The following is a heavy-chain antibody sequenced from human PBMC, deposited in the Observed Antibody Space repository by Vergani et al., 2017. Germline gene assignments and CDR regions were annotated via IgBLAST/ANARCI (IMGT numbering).Heavy chain of an antibody. J-gene: IGHJ4*02. CDR1: GFTFSSYS. CDR2: ISSSSSYI. Sequence: EVQLVESGGGLVKPGGSLRLSCAASGFTFSSYSMNWVRQAPGKGLEWVSSISSSSSYIYYADSVKGRFTISRDNAKNSLYLQMNSLRAEDTAVYYCARRVYCSGGSCSSSDYWGQGSLVTV. D-gene: IGHD2-15*01. V-gene: IGHV3-21*01. CDR3: ARRVYCSGGSCSSSDY.